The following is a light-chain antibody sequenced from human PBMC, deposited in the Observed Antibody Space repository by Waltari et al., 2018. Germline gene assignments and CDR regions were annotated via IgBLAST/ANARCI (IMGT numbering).Light chain of an antibody. J-gene: IGLJ3*02. V-gene: IGLV1-47*01. Sequence: QSVVTQPPSXSGTPGQRVTXSCSGXNXXXXXIHVYWYQQFPGTAPKLRLYKNSXRPSGVPDRFSGSKSGTSASLAISGLRSEXXADYYCXXXDDSXSGXXXXGGTKLTVL. CDR1: NXXXXXIH. CDR2: KNS. CDR3: XXXDDSXSGXX.